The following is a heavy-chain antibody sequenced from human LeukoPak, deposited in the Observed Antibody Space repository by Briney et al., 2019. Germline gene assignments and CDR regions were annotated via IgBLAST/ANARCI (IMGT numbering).Heavy chain of an antibody. V-gene: IGHV3-11*06. D-gene: IGHD6-13*01. CDR1: GFTFSDYY. Sequence: GGSLRLSCAASGFTFSDYYMSWIRQAPGKGLKWVSYISSSSSYTNYADSVKGRFTISRDNAKNSLYLQMNSLRAEDTAVYYCARKAGSFDYWGQGTLVTVSS. J-gene: IGHJ4*02. CDR2: ISSSSSYT. CDR3: ARKAGSFDY.